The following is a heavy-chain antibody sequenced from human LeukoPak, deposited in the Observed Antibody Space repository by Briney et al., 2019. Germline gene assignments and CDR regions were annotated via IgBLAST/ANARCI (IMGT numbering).Heavy chain of an antibody. Sequence: ASVKVSCKVSGYTLTELSMRWVRQAPGKGLEWMGGFDPEDGETIYAQKFQGRVTMTEDTSTDTAYMELSSLRSEDTAVYYCATWDPRKDCSSTSCYRNWFDPWGQGTLVTVSS. D-gene: IGHD2-2*01. CDR1: GYTLTELS. CDR2: FDPEDGET. V-gene: IGHV1-24*01. J-gene: IGHJ5*02. CDR3: ATWDPRKDCSSTSCYRNWFDP.